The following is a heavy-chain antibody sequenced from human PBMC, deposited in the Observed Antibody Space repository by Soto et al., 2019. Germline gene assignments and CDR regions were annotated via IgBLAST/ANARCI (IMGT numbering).Heavy chain of an antibody. D-gene: IGHD5-12*01. CDR2: IYSGGTT. V-gene: IGHV3-53*01. J-gene: IGHJ4*02. Sequence: EVQLVESGGGLIQPGGSLRLSCAVSGFTVRANYMSWVRQAPGKGLEWVSVIYSGGTTYYADSVKGRFIISRDISKNTLYLQMNILRAEYTAVYYCHGYVYWGQGTLVTVSS. CDR3: HGYVY. CDR1: GFTVRANY.